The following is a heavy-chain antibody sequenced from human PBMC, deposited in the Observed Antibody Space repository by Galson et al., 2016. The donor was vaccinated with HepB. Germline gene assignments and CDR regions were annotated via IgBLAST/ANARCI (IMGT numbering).Heavy chain of an antibody. D-gene: IGHD4-17*01. CDR2: IIPILGIA. J-gene: IGHJ4*02. CDR1: GGTSSSYG. Sequence: SVKVSCKASGGTSSSYGISWVRQAPGQGLEWMGRIIPILGIANYAQRFQGRVTITADKSTGTAYMELSSLRSDDTAVYYCAREPLVTTETTSYWGQGTLVTVSS. CDR3: AREPLVTTETTSY. V-gene: IGHV1-69*04.